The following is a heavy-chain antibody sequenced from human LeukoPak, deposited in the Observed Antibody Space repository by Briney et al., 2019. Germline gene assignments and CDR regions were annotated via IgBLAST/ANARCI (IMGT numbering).Heavy chain of an antibody. CDR3: ARQVRSSSWPNWFDP. CDR2: IYPGDSDT. Sequence: GEALKISCKGSGYSFTSYWIGWVRQMPGKGLEWVGIIYPGDSDTRYSPSFQGQVTISADKSISTAYLQWSSLKASDTAMYYCARQVRSSSWPNWFDPWGQGTLVTVSS. D-gene: IGHD6-13*01. CDR1: GYSFTSYW. J-gene: IGHJ5*02. V-gene: IGHV5-51*01.